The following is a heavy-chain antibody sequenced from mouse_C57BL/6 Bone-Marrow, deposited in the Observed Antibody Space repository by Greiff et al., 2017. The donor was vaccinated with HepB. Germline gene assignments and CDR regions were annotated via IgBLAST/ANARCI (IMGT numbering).Heavy chain of an antibody. J-gene: IGHJ2*01. CDR1: GYSITSGYY. Sequence: VQLQQSGPGLVKPSQSLSLTCSVTGYSITSGYYWNWIRQFPGNKLEWMGYISYDGSNNYNPSLKNRISITRDTSKNQFFLKLNSVTTEDTATYYCASGGNGLDYWGQGTTLTVSS. CDR3: ASGGNGLDY. CDR2: ISYDGSN. V-gene: IGHV3-6*01.